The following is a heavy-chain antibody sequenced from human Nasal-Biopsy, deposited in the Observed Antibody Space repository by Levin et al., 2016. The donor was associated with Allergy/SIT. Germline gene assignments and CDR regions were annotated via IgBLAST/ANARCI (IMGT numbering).Heavy chain of an antibody. J-gene: IGHJ4*02. V-gene: IGHV1-18*01. CDR1: RSTLTSYG. Sequence: ASVKVSCKASRSTLTSYGFTWVRQAPGRGLEWMGYISAYNDDSNYAQNFQDRMTLTKDISTTTSYMELRSLTPDDTAIYYCGKGRFLTGIDYWGQGTLVTVSS. CDR2: ISAYNDDS. D-gene: IGHD3-9*01. CDR3: GKGRFLTGIDY.